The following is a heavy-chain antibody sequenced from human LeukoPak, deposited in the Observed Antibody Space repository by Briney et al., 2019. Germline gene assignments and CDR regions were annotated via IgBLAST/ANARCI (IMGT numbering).Heavy chain of an antibody. CDR2: IYHSGST. V-gene: IGHV4-38-2*02. Sequence: SETLSLTCTVSGGSISSYYWSWIRQPPGKGLEWIGSIYHSGSTYYNPSLKSRVTISVDTSKNQFSLKLSSVTAADTAVYYCARELWSGSYDYWGQGTLVTVSS. CDR1: GGSISSYY. J-gene: IGHJ4*02. D-gene: IGHD1-26*01. CDR3: ARELWSGSYDY.